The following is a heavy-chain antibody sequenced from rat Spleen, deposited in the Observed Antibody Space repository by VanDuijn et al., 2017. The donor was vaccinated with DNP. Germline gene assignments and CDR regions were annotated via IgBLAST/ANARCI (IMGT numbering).Heavy chain of an antibody. CDR1: GFTFSDYN. CDR3: ARPDY. V-gene: IGHV5-7*01. J-gene: IGHJ2*01. CDR2: ISSDGDST. Sequence: EVQLVESGEGLVQPGKSLKLSCAASGFTFSDYNMAWVRQAPKKGLEWVATISSDGDSTDYRDSVKGRFTVSRDNAESILYLQLDSLTSDDTATYYCARPDYWGQGVMVTVSS.